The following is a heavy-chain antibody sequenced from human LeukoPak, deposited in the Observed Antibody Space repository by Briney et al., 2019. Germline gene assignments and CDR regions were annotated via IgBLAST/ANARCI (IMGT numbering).Heavy chain of an antibody. Sequence: GESLKISCKGSGYSFTSYWIGWVRQMPGKGLEWMGIIYPGDSDTRYSPSFQGQVTISADKSISTAYLQWSSLKASDTAMYCCARQGGSSGWYAGPSNWFDPWGQGTLVTVSS. D-gene: IGHD6-19*01. J-gene: IGHJ5*02. CDR2: IYPGDSDT. CDR3: ARQGGSSGWYAGPSNWFDP. CDR1: GYSFTSYW. V-gene: IGHV5-51*01.